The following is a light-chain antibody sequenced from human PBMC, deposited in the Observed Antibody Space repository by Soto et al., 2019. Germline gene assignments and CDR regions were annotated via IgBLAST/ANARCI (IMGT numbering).Light chain of an antibody. CDR3: QHRRT. CDR1: QSVSDY. J-gene: IGKJ3*01. CDR2: DAS. V-gene: IGKV3-11*01. Sequence: EVVLTQSPATLSLSPGERATLSCRASQSVSDYLAWYQQKPGQAPRLLIYDASSRATGIPARFSGSGSGTDFTLTISNLEPEDFAVYYCQHRRTFGPGTKVDIK.